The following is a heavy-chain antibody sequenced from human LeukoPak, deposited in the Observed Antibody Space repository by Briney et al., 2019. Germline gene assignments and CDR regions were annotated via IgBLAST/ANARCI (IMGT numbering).Heavy chain of an antibody. D-gene: IGHD4-17*01. Sequence: SETLSLTCAVYGGSFRGYYWSWIRQPPGKGLEWIGSIYYSGSTYYNPSLKSRVTISVDTSKNQFSLKLSSVTAADTAVYYCAREAHLHPHDTVTTAPLQLGVDYWGQGTLVTVSS. CDR1: GGSFRGYY. CDR2: IYYSGST. V-gene: IGHV4-34*01. J-gene: IGHJ4*02. CDR3: AREAHLHPHDTVTTAPLQLGVDY.